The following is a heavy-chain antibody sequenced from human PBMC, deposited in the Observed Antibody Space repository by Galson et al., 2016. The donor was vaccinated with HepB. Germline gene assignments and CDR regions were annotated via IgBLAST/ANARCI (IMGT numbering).Heavy chain of an antibody. CDR1: GYAFSDYY. D-gene: IGHD3-22*01. CDR2: INTNRGAP. Sequence: SVKVSCKASGYAFSDYYLHWVRQAPGLGLEWMGWINTNRGAPIYAQKFQDRVTMTRDTSINTAYMELSGLRSDDTAVYYCARDDNYDTIDFWGQGTLVTVSS. CDR3: ARDDNYDTIDF. V-gene: IGHV1-2*02. J-gene: IGHJ4*02.